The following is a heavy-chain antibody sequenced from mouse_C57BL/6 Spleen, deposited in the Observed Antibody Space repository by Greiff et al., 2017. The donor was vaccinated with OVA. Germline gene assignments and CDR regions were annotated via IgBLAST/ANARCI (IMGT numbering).Heavy chain of an antibody. CDR3: ARALYYGSSWRAMDY. J-gene: IGHJ4*01. V-gene: IGHV5-17*01. D-gene: IGHD1-1*01. Sequence: DVKLVESGGGLVKPGGSLKLSCAASGFTFSDYGMHWVRQAPEKGLEWVAYISSGSSTIYYADTVKGRFTISRDNAKNTLFLQMTSLRSEDTAMYYCARALYYGSSWRAMDYWGQGTSVTVSS. CDR1: GFTFSDYG. CDR2: ISSGSSTI.